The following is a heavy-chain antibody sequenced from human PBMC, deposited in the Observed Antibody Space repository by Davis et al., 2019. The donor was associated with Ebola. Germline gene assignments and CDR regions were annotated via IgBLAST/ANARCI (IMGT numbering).Heavy chain of an antibody. D-gene: IGHD3-3*01. Sequence: PSETLSLTCTVSGGSISSYYWSWIRQPPGKGLEWIGYIYYSGSTNYNPSLKSRVTISVDTSKNQFSLKLSSVTAADTAVYYCARVSIFGVVIPWDYWGQGTLVTVSS. CDR2: IYYSGST. CDR1: GGSISSYY. J-gene: IGHJ4*02. CDR3: ARVSIFGVVIPWDY. V-gene: IGHV4-59*12.